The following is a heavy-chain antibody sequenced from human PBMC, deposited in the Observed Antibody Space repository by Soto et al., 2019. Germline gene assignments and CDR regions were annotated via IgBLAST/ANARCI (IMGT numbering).Heavy chain of an antibody. CDR3: ARDGLDCGGDCYHFWYFDL. CDR2: INTGNGNT. Sequence: QVQLVQSGAEEKKPGASVKVSCKASGYTFTNYAMHWVRQAPGQRLEWMGWINTGNGNTKYSQKFQGRVTITRDTSANTDYMELSSLRSEDTAVYYCARDGLDCGGDCYHFWYFDLWCRGTQITVSS. CDR1: GYTFTNYA. V-gene: IGHV1-3*05. D-gene: IGHD2-21*02. J-gene: IGHJ2*01.